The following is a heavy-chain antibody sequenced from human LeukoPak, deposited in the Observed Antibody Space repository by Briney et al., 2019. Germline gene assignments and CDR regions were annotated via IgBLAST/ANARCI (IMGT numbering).Heavy chain of an antibody. CDR1: DFGAGSVT. D-gene: IGHD3-3*01. CDR3: ARELAGTMAFDV. CDR2: LYSGGNA. J-gene: IGHJ3*01. Sequence: GGSLNSSCAALDFGAGSVTLTWAGQPPRKGRGLVSVLYSGGNAYYGDSVRGRFTISRDNSKNTLYLQMNSLTAEDTAVYYCARELAGTMAFDVWGQGTMVTVSS. V-gene: IGHV3-66*01.